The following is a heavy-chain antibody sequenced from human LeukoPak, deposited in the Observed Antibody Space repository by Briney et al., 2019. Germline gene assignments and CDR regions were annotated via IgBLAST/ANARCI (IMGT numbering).Heavy chain of an antibody. J-gene: IGHJ4*02. CDR3: ARGGRYYDFWSGYYYFDY. D-gene: IGHD3-3*01. Sequence: SVKVSCKASGGTFSSYAISWVRQAPGQGLEWMGGIIPIFGTANYAQKFQGRVTITADKSTSTAYMELSSLRSEDTAVYYCARGGRYYDFWSGYYYFDYWGQGALVTVSS. V-gene: IGHV1-69*06. CDR1: GGTFSSYA. CDR2: IIPIFGTA.